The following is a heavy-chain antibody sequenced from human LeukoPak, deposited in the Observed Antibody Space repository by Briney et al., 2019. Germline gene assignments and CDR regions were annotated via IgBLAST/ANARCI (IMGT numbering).Heavy chain of an antibody. CDR2: INPNSGGT. J-gene: IGHJ4*02. D-gene: IGHD4-17*01. V-gene: IGHV1-2*02. CDR1: GYTFTGYY. CDR3: ARGGPSGDADY. Sequence: GASVKVSCKASGYTFTGYYMHWVRQAPGQGLEWMGWINPNSGGTNYAQKLKGRVTMARDTSISTAYMELSRLRSDDTAVYYCARGGPSGDADYWGQGTLVTVSS.